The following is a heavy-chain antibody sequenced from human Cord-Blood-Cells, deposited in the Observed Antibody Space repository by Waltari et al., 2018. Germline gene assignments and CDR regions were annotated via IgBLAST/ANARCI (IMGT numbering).Heavy chain of an antibody. CDR3: ARVGLTGENYFDY. CDR1: GGTFSSYA. CDR2: SIPIFGTA. D-gene: IGHD7-27*01. V-gene: IGHV1-69*06. J-gene: IGHJ4*02. Sequence: VHLVQSGAGVKKPGSPGKVPCKPSGGTFSSYAISWVRHAPGQGLEWMGGSIPIFGTANYAQKFQGRVTITADKSTSTAYMELSSLRSEDTAVYYCARVGLTGENYFDYWGQGTLVTVSS.